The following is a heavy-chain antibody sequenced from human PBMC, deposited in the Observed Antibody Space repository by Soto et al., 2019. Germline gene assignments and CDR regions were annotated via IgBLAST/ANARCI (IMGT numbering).Heavy chain of an antibody. Sequence: QITLKESGPTLVRPTQTLTLTCTFSGFSLSTTGVGVGWIRQPPGKALEWLALIYWDDDKRYSPSLKSRLTTTXHXXKQEVILTMTHLHPVDTATYYCAQRLPDYGLGRERATYFDPWGQGTLVTVSS. V-gene: IGHV2-5*02. J-gene: IGHJ5*02. CDR1: GFSLSTTGVG. D-gene: IGHD3-10*01. CDR3: AQRLPDYGLGRERATYFDP. CDR2: IYWDDDK.